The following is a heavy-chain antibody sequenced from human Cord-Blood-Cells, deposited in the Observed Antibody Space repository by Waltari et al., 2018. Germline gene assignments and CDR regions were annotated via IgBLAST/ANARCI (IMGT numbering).Heavy chain of an antibody. J-gene: IGHJ2*01. CDR2: IYHSGSA. CDR1: GYSISSGYY. V-gene: IGHV4-38-2*01. Sequence: QVQLQESGPGLVKPSETLSLTCAVSGYSISSGYYWGWIRQPPGKGLEWIGGIYHSGSAYHNPSRKSRVTISVDTSKNQFSLKLSSVTAADTAVYYCARSGDYGDYDLWGRGTLVTVSS. CDR3: ARSGDYGDYDL. D-gene: IGHD3-16*01.